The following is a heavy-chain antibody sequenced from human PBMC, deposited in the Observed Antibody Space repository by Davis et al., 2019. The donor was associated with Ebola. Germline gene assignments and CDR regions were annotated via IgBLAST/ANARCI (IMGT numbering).Heavy chain of an antibody. V-gene: IGHV1-69*04. J-gene: IGHJ4*02. CDR2: IIPILGIA. CDR3: ARAQFPTTSDH. D-gene: IGHD1-1*01. CDR1: GGSSYG. Sequence: SVKVSCKASGGSSYGLSWVRQAPGQGLEWMGRIIPILGIANNAQKFQGRVTITADRPTSTAYMELSSLRSDDTAVYYCARAQFPTTSDHWGQGTLVTVSS.